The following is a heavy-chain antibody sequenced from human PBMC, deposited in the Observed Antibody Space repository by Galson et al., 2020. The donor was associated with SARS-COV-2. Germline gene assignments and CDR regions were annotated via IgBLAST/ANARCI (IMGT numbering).Heavy chain of an antibody. Sequence: QAGGSLRLSCAASGFTFSSYWMTWVRQAPGKGLEWVANITLDGSETYYVDSVKGRFTISRDNAKNSLYLQMNSLRAEDTAVYYCTKTFAATAGTDWGQGTLVTVSS. CDR2: ITLDGSET. V-gene: IGHV3-7*01. CDR1: GFTFSSYW. D-gene: IGHD6-13*01. J-gene: IGHJ4*02. CDR3: TKTFAATAGTD.